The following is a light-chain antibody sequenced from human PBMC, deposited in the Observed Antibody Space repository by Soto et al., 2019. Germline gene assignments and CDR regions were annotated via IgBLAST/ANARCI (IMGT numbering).Light chain of an antibody. CDR1: QSISSY. V-gene: IGKV1-39*01. Sequence: DIQMTQSPSPLSASVGDRVTITCRASQSISSYLNWYQQKPGKAPKLLIYAASSLQSGVPSRFSGSGSGTDFTLTISSLQPEDFATYYCQQSYSTRLFGQGTKVDIK. CDR2: AAS. J-gene: IGKJ2*01. CDR3: QQSYSTRL.